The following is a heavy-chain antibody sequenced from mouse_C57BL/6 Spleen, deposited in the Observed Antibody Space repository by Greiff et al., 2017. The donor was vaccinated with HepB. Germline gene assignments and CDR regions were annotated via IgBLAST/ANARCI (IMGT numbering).Heavy chain of an antibody. CDR2: IRSKSNNYAT. V-gene: IGHV10-1*01. J-gene: IGHJ3*01. CDR1: GFSFNTYA. Sequence: EVKLVESGGGLVQPKGSLKLSCAASGFSFNTYAMNWVRQAPGKGLEWVARIRSKSNNYATYYADSVKDRLTISRDDSESMLYLQMNHLKTEDTAMYYCVRHERDFWFAYWGQGTLVTVSA. CDR3: VRHERDFWFAY.